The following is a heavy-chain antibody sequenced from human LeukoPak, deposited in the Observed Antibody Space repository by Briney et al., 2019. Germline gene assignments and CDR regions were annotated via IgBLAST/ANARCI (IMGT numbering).Heavy chain of an antibody. J-gene: IGHJ4*02. CDR3: ATCRGSTSCYPKRFDY. CDR1: GFTFSSYA. V-gene: IGHV3-23*01. CDR2: ISGSGGST. D-gene: IGHD2-2*01. Sequence: GGSLRLSCAASGFTFSSYAMSWVRQAPGKGLEWVSAISGSGGSTYYADPVKGRFTISRDNSKNTLYLQMNSLRAEDTAVYYCATCRGSTSCYPKRFDYRGQGTLVTVSS.